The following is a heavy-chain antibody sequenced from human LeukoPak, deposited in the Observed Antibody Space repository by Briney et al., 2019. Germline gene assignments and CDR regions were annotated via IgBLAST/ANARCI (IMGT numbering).Heavy chain of an antibody. CDR2: ISSSGSTK. V-gene: IGHV3-48*03. CDR3: ARELARSGFDP. Sequence: GGSLRLSWVASGFTFSSYEMNWVRQAPGKGLEWVSYISSSGSTKDYADSVKGRFTISRDNAKNSLYLQMNSLRAEDTGVYYCARELARSGFDPWGQGTLVTVSS. J-gene: IGHJ5*02. CDR1: GFTFSSYE. D-gene: IGHD6-19*01.